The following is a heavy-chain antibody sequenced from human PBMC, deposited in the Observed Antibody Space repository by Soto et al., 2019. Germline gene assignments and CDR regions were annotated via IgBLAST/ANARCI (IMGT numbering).Heavy chain of an antibody. Sequence: QLQLQESGPGLVKPSETLSLTCTVSGGSISSSNYYWGWIRQPPGKGLEWIGSIYSSGSTYYNPSLESRVTISVDTSKNQFSLKLSSVPAADTAVYYCAKPSGSYLYYFDYWGQGTLVTVSS. CDR2: IYSSGST. CDR3: AKPSGSYLYYFDY. J-gene: IGHJ4*02. D-gene: IGHD1-26*01. V-gene: IGHV4-39*01. CDR1: GGSISSSNYY.